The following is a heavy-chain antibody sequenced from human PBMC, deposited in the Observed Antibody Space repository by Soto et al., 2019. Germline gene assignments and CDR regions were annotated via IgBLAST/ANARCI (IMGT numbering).Heavy chain of an antibody. D-gene: IGHD7-27*01. Sequence: PSETLSRTCTVCGGSISSYYWSWIRQPPGKGLKWFGYLYYSGSTNYNPSLKSRVTISVDTSKNLFSLKLSSVTAADPAVYYCARRWGRTFDYWGQGTLVAVSS. J-gene: IGHJ4*02. V-gene: IGHV4-59*08. CDR1: GGSISSYY. CDR3: ARRWGRTFDY. CDR2: LYYSGST.